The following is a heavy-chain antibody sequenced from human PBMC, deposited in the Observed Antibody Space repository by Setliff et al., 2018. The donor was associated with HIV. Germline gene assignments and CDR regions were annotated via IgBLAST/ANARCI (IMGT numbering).Heavy chain of an antibody. D-gene: IGHD3-22*01. CDR1: GYTHTELS. CDR3: ATVRGYYYDSSGQGYFQY. Sequence: ASVKVSCKVSGYTHTELSIHWVRQAPGKGLEWMGGFDPEDGEVVYAQKFEGRVTMTEDTSTDTAYMELSSLRSEDTAEYYCATVRGYYYDSSGQGYFQYWGQGTLVTV. CDR2: FDPEDGEV. J-gene: IGHJ1*01. V-gene: IGHV1-24*01.